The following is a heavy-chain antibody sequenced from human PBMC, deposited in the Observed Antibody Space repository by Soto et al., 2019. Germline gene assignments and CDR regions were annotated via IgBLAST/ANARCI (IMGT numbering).Heavy chain of an antibody. CDR3: ARDFGCSSTSCYYGYYYYYGMDV. J-gene: IGHJ6*02. D-gene: IGHD2-2*01. CDR1: GYTFTGYY. V-gene: IGHV1-2*02. Sequence: ASVKVSCKASGYTFTGYYMHWVRQAPGQGLEWMGWINPNSGGTNYAQKFQGRVTMTRDTSISTAYMELSRLRSDDTAVYYCARDFGCSSTSCYYGYYYYYGMDVWGQGTTVTVSS. CDR2: INPNSGGT.